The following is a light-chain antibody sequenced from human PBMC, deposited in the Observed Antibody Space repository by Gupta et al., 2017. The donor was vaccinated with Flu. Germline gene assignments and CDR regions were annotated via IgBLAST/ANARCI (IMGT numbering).Light chain of an antibody. CDR3: MRGKHPRT. Sequence: DVVMSQSPLSLSVTLGQAASISCRSSQSLVYKNGITYLTWFQQRPGQSPRRLIYEVSNRDSGGPDRFSGSGSVTDFTLKSSRGEAEDVGVYYCMRGKHPRTFGQGTRMEI. CDR1: QSLVYKNGITY. CDR2: EVS. J-gene: IGKJ2*01. V-gene: IGKV2-30*01.